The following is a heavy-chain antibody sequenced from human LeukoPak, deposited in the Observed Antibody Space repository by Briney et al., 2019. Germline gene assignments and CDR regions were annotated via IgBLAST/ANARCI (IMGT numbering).Heavy chain of an antibody. J-gene: IGHJ5*02. CDR2: IIPIFGIA. CDR1: GGTFSSYA. V-gene: IGHV1-69*04. Sequence: GASVKVSCKASGGTFSSYAISWVRQAPGQGLDWRGRIIPIFGIANYAQKFQGRVTVTADKSTSTAYMELSSLRSEDTAVYYCAKAIAARPGNWFDPWGRGTLVTVSS. CDR3: AKAIAARPGNWFDP. D-gene: IGHD6-6*01.